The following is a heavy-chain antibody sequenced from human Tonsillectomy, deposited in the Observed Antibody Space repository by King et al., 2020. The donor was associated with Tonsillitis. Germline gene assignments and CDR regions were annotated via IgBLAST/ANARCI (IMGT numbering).Heavy chain of an antibody. CDR1: GFTFSSYS. Sequence: EVQLVESGGGLVQPGGSLRLSCAASGFTFSSYSMNWVRQAPGKGLEWVSYISSSSSTIYYADSVKGRFTISRDNAKNSLYLQMNSLRAEDTAVYYCASDSSTMVRGVIITRPFDYWGQGTLVTVSS. D-gene: IGHD3-10*01. V-gene: IGHV3-48*01. J-gene: IGHJ4*02. CDR3: ASDSSTMVRGVIITRPFDY. CDR2: ISSSSSTI.